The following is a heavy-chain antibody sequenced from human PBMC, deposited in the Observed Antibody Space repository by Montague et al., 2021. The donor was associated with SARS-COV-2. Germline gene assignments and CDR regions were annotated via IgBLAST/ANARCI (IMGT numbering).Heavy chain of an antibody. CDR3: ARAPALKQRLVPVLYYGMDV. CDR2: IYYSGST. CDR1: GGSISSYY. D-gene: IGHD6-13*01. V-gene: IGHV4-59*01. J-gene: IGHJ6*02. Sequence: ETLSLTCTVSGGSISSYYWSWIRQPPGKGLEWIGYIYYSGSTNYNPSLKSRVTISVDTSKNQFSLKLSSVTAADTAVYYCARAPALKQRLVPVLYYGMDVWGQGTTVTVSS.